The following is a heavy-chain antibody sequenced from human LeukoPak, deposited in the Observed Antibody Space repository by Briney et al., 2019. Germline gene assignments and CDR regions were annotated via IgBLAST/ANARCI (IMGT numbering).Heavy chain of an antibody. J-gene: IGHJ5*02. CDR2: MCYSGST. V-gene: IGHV4-59*08. D-gene: IGHD4-11*01. CDR1: GDSISSYS. Sequence: SETLSLTCTYAGDSISSYSWSWVRQPPGNGMESIGPMCYSGSTNYNPSLKSRVTISIDTSKNQFSLKLSSVTAADTAVYYCARRVVESAVITERNWFDPWGQGTLVTVSS. CDR3: ARRVVESAVITERNWFDP.